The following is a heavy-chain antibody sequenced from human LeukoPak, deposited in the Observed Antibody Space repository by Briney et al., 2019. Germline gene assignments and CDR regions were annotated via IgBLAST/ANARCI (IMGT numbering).Heavy chain of an antibody. V-gene: IGHV3-11*04. CDR1: GFTFSDYY. J-gene: IGHJ6*03. CDR3: ARRGYSSSWYSYYYMDV. D-gene: IGHD6-13*01. CDR2: ISSSGSTT. Sequence: PGGSLRLSCAASGFTFSDYYMSWIRQAPGKGLEWVSYISSSGSTTYYADSVKGRFTISRDNAKNSLYLQMNSLRAEDTAVYYCARRGYSSSWYSYYYMDVWGKGTTVTVSS.